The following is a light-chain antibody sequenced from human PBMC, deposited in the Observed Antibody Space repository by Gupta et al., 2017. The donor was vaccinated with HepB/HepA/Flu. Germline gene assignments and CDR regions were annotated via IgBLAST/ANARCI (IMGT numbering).Light chain of an antibody. J-gene: IGKJ3*01. V-gene: IGKV3-20*01. CDR2: GAS. CDR3: QHYNSFSFT. Sequence: KVSTQSPVTLSLSRGERTTLSRRASQNVHNDYLAWYQKKPGQAPRLLIYGASNRDTGIPERFSGSGSGTDLMLTISRLEPEDVALYYCQHYNSFSFTFGHGTTVEIK. CDR1: QNVHNDY.